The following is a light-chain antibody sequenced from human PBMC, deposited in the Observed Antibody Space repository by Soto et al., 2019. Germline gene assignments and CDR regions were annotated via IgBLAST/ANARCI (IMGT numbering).Light chain of an antibody. CDR2: RDT. Sequence: SYELTQPLSVSVALGQTARITCGGNNIGSKNVHWYHQKPGQAPVLVIYRDTNRPSGIPERFSGSNSGNTATLTISRAQGGDEADYYCQLWDRSTGVFGGGTKLTVL. CDR3: QLWDRSTGV. CDR1: NIGSKN. V-gene: IGLV3-9*01. J-gene: IGLJ2*01.